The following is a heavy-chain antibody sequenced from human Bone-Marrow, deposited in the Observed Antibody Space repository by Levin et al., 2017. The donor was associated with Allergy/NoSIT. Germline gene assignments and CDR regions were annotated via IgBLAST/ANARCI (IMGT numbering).Heavy chain of an antibody. D-gene: IGHD3-3*01. CDR2: IIPMFNVP. V-gene: IGHV1-69*01. J-gene: IGHJ4*02. Sequence: KISCQASGDTLRSYSLSWVRQAPGQGLEWMGGIIPMFNVPNYAQSFQGRVTITADESTSTAYIELSSLTSEDTAVYYCATTKNYDFWSGYWFSEYWGQGTLVTVSS. CDR1: GDTLRSYS. CDR3: ATTKNYDFWSGYWFSEY.